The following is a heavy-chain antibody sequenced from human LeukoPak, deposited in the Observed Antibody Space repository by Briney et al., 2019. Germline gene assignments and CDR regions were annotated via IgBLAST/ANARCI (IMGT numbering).Heavy chain of an antibody. D-gene: IGHD1-20*01. CDR3: TTDAGYSSKWYKD. V-gene: IGHV3-15*01. CDR2: IKSRGDGGTV. J-gene: IGHJ4*02. Sequence: GGSLRLSCAASGLTFSDYYMSWIRQAPGKGLEWVGRIKSRGDGGTVEYAAPVKDRFSISRDDSRNMLYLQMNSLKTEDTAVYYCTTDAGYSSKWYKDWGQGTLVTVAS. CDR1: GLTFSDYY.